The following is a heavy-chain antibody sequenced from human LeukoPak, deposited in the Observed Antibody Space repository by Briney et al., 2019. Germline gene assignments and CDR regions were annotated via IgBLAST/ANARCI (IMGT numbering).Heavy chain of an antibody. CDR3: ARDLARGYPVYYFGY. CDR1: GYTFTSYY. J-gene: IGHJ4*02. V-gene: IGHV1-46*01. Sequence: ASVKVSCKASGYTFTSYYMHWVRQAPGQGLEWMGIINPSGGSTSYAQKFQGRVTMTRDTSTSTVYMELSSLRSEDTAVYYCARDLARGYPVYYFGYWGQGTLVTVSS. D-gene: IGHD5-12*01. CDR2: INPSGGST.